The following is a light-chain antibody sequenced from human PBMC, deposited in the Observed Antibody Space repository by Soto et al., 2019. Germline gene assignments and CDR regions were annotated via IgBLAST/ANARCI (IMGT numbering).Light chain of an antibody. Sequence: QSVLTQPAPVSGSHGQSIAISCTGTRSDVGAYNYVSWYQQHPGKAPKLLISEVTNRPPGVSDRYSGSKSHNTASLTISGLQAEDEADYYCSSFTSRFTFVFGTGTKVTVL. CDR2: EVT. J-gene: IGLJ1*01. V-gene: IGLV2-14*01. CDR3: SSFTSRFTFV. CDR1: RSDVGAYNY.